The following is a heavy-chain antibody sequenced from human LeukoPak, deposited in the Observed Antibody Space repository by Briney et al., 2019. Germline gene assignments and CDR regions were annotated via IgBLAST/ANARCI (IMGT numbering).Heavy chain of an antibody. CDR3: ARVQVGWELQEAFDI. V-gene: IGHV1-2*02. CDR1: GYTFTSYG. J-gene: IGHJ3*02. Sequence: GASVKVSCKASGYTFTSYGISWVRQAPGQVLGWMGWINPNSGGTNYAQKFQGRVTMTRDTSISTAYMELSRLRSDDTAVYYCARVQVGWELQEAFDIWGQGTMVTVSS. D-gene: IGHD1-26*01. CDR2: INPNSGGT.